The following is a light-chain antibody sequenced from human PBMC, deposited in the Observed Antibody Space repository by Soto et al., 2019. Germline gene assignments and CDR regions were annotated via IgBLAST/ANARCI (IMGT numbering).Light chain of an antibody. CDR1: NSYVGRYNY. V-gene: IGLV2-8*01. CDR3: SSYAGSNIYV. J-gene: IGLJ1*01. Sequence: QSVLTQPPSASGPPGQSVTISCTGTNSYVGRYNYVSWYQQHPGKAPKLMISEVAKRPSGVPDRFSGSKSGNTASLTVSGLQAEDEADYYCSSYAGSNIYVFGTGTKVTVL. CDR2: EVA.